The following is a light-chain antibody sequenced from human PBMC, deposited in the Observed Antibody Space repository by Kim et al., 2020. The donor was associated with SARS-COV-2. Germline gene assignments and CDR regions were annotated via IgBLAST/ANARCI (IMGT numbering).Light chain of an antibody. J-gene: IGLJ3*02. V-gene: IGLV6-57*03. CDR3: QSYDSSNPWV. Sequence: PLPISGTRGSGSIASNYVQWYQQRPGSAPTTVIYEDNQRPSGVPDRFSGSIDSSSNSASLTISGLKTEDEADYYCQSYDSSNPWVFGGGTQLTVL. CDR2: EDN. CDR1: SGSIASNY.